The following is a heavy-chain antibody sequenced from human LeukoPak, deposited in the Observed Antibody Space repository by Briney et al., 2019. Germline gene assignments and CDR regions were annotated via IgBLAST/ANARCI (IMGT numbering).Heavy chain of an antibody. Sequence: PGGSLRLSCAASGFTFSSYAMSWVRQAPGKGLEWVSAISGSGGSTFYADSVKGRFTISRDNSKNTLNLQMNSLRAEDTAVYYCAKHSFGGDFHGDYWGQGTLVTVSS. CDR3: AKHSFGGDFHGDY. CDR2: ISGSGGST. V-gene: IGHV3-23*01. J-gene: IGHJ4*02. D-gene: IGHD2-21*02. CDR1: GFTFSSYA.